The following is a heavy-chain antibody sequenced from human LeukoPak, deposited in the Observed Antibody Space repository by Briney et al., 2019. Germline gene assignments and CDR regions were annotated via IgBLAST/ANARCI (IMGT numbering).Heavy chain of an antibody. J-gene: IGHJ5*02. D-gene: IGHD2-2*01. CDR2: IIPIFGTA. V-gene: IGHV1-69*05. CDR3: ARAIDCSSTSCFSRVVNT. CDR1: GGTFSSYA. Sequence: SVKVSCKASGGTFSSYAISWVRQAPGQGLEWMGRIIPIFGTANYAQKVQGRGTITTDESTSTAYMELSSLRSEDTAVYYCARAIDCSSTSCFSRVVNTWGQGTLVTVSS.